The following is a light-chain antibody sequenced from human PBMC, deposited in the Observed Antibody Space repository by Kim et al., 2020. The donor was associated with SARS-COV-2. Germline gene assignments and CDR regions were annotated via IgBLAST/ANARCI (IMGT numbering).Light chain of an antibody. Sequence: SVRLTCTLSSGHSSYIIAWHQQQPGKAPRYLMKLEGSGSYNKGSGVPDRFSGSSSGADRYLTISNLQSEDEADYYCETWDSNTRVFGGGTQLTVL. CDR2: LEGSGSY. CDR1: SGHSSYI. V-gene: IGLV4-60*03. CDR3: ETWDSNTRV. J-gene: IGLJ3*02.